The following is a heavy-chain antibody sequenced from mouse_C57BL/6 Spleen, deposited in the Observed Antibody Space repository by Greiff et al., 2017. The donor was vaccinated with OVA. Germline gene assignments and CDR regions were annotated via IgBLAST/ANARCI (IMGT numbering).Heavy chain of an antibody. Sequence: QVQLQQPGAELVKPGASVKLSCKASGYTFTSYWMHWLKQRPGQGLEWIGMIHPNSGSTNYNEKFKSKATLTVDKSSSTAYMQLSSLTSEDSAVYYCARCTVVADYYAMDYWGQGTSVTVSS. CDR2: IHPNSGST. J-gene: IGHJ4*01. D-gene: IGHD1-1*01. CDR1: GYTFTSYW. CDR3: ARCTVVADYYAMDY. V-gene: IGHV1-64*01.